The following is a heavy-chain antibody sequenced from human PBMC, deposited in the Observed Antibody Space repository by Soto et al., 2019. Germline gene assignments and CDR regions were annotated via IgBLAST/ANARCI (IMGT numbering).Heavy chain of an antibody. J-gene: IGHJ6*02. CDR1: GFTFSSYG. Sequence: GGSLRLSCAASGFTFSSYGMHWVRQAPGKGLEWVAVIWYDGSNKYYADSVKGRFTISRDNSKNTLYLQMNSLRAEDTAVYYCERDFRPARITMVRGHGMDVWGQGTTVTVSS. CDR3: ERDFRPARITMVRGHGMDV. V-gene: IGHV3-33*01. CDR2: IWYDGSNK. D-gene: IGHD3-10*01.